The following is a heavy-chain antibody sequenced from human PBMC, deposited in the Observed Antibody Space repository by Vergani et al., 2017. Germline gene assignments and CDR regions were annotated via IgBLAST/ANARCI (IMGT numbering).Heavy chain of an antibody. CDR1: GGSISSSSYY. V-gene: IGHV4-39*01. CDR2: IYYSGST. CDR3: ASQTSAIFGVSIDFDY. J-gene: IGHJ4*02. Sequence: QLQLQESGPGLVKPSETLSLTCPVSGGSISSSSYYWGWIRQPPGKGLEWIGSIYYSGSTYYNPSLKSRVTISVDTSKYQFSLNLSSVTAADTAVYYCASQTSAIFGVSIDFDYWGQGTLVTVSS. D-gene: IGHD3-3*01.